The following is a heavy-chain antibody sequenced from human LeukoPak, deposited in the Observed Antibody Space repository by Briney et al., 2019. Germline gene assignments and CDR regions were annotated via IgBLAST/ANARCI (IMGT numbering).Heavy chain of an antibody. V-gene: IGHV3-13*01. CDR1: GFTFSSYD. J-gene: IGHJ4*02. CDR3: ARAGYSEYSSSSHYDY. Sequence: GGSLRLSCAASGFTFSSYDMHWVRQATGKGLEWVSAIGTAGDTYYPGSVKGRFTISRENAKNSLYLQMNSLRAEDTAVYYCARAGYSEYSSSSHYDYWGQGTLVTVSS. D-gene: IGHD6-6*01. CDR2: IGTAGDT.